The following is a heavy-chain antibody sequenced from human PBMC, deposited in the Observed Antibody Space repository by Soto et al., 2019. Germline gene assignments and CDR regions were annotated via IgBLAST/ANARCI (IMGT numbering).Heavy chain of an antibody. D-gene: IGHD2-21*02. CDR2: INAGNGNT. J-gene: IGHJ4*02. Sequence: QVQLVQSGAEEKKPGASVKVSCKASGYTFTSYAMHWVRQAPGQRLEWMGWINAGNGNTKYSQKVQGRVTITRETSGSPAYMELSSLRSEDTAGYYCARSLVVVTALDYWGQGTLVTVSS. CDR3: ARSLVVVTALDY. V-gene: IGHV1-3*05. CDR1: GYTFTSYA.